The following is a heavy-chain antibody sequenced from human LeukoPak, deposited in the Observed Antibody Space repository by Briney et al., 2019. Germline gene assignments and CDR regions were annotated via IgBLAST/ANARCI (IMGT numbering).Heavy chain of an antibody. V-gene: IGHV1-46*01. CDR3: ARDGEDCGGDCYSIVYYYGMDV. CDR1: GYTFTNYY. Sequence: ASVKVSCKASGYTFTNYYIHWVRQAPGQGLEWMGMMNPSRGSTNYAQKFQGRVSMTRDTSTSTVYTELSSLRSEDTGVYYCARDGEDCGGDCYSIVYYYGMDVWGQGTTVTVSS. CDR2: MNPSRGST. J-gene: IGHJ6*02. D-gene: IGHD2-21*02.